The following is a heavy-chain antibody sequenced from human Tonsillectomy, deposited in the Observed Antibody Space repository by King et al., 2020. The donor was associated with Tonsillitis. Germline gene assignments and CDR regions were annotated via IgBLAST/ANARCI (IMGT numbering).Heavy chain of an antibody. V-gene: IGHV2-70*01. D-gene: IGHD4-23*01. CDR3: ARIRDCGGKSGLMGYFDY. CDR1: GFSLSTSGMC. Sequence: TLKESGPALVKPTQTLTLTRTFSGFSLSTSGMCVSWIRQSPGKALEWLALIDWDDDKYYSTSLKTRATISKDTSKNQVVLTMTNMDPVDTATYYCARIRDCGGKSGLMGYFDYWGQGTLVTVSS. CDR2: IDWDDDK. J-gene: IGHJ4*02.